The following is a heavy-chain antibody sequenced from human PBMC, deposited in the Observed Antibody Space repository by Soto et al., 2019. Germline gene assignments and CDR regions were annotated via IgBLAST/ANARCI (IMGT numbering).Heavy chain of an antibody. D-gene: IGHD4-17*01. Sequence: SETLSLTCTVSGGSISSGDYYWSWIRQPPGKGLEWIGYIYYSGSTYYNPSLKSRVTISVDTSKNQFSLKLSSVTAADTAVYYFARVGDDNGAPPSWFAPGGQGTWVTVPS. CDR1: GGSISSGDYY. CDR2: IYYSGST. V-gene: IGHV4-30-4*01. J-gene: IGHJ5*02. CDR3: ARVGDDNGAPPSWFAP.